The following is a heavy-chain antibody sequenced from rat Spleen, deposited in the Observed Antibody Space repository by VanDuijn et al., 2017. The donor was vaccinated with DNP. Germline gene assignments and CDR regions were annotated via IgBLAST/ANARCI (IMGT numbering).Heavy chain of an antibody. V-gene: IGHV2-6*01. CDR3: TRGGGAMDA. D-gene: IGHD4-3*01. CDR1: GLSLTSYT. J-gene: IGHJ4*01. CDR2: ISSGGNT. Sequence: QVQLKESGPGLVQPSQTLSLTCTVSGLSLTSYTITWVRQPPGKGLEWIAAISSGGNTYYNSALISRLSISRDTSKSQVFLQMNSLQTEDTAIYFCTRGGGAMDAWGQGTSVTVSS.